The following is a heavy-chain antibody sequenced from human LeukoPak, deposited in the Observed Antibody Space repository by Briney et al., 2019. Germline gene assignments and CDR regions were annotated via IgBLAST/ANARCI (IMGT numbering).Heavy chain of an antibody. CDR2: IYYGGST. Sequence: SETLSLTCTVSGGSISSGDYYWSWIRQPPGKGLEWIGYIYYGGSTYYNPSLKSRVTISVDTSKNQFSLKLSSVTAADTAVYYCARDAMVRGVINDDAFDIWGQGTMVTVSS. V-gene: IGHV4-30-4*01. CDR3: ARDAMVRGVINDDAFDI. CDR1: GGSISSGDYY. D-gene: IGHD3-10*01. J-gene: IGHJ3*02.